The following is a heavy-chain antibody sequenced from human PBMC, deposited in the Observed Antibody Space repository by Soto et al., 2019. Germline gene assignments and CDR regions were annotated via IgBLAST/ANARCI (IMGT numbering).Heavy chain of an antibody. CDR3: ARGGYSYGNYYYYGMDV. D-gene: IGHD5-18*01. J-gene: IGHJ6*02. CDR2: IGTAGDT. Sequence: GGSLRLSCAASGFPFSSYDMHWVRQATGKGLEWVSAIGTAGDTYYPGSVKGRFTISRENAKNSLYLQMNSLRAEDTAVYYCARGGYSYGNYYYYGMDVWGQGTTVTVSS. CDR1: GFPFSSYD. V-gene: IGHV3-13*01.